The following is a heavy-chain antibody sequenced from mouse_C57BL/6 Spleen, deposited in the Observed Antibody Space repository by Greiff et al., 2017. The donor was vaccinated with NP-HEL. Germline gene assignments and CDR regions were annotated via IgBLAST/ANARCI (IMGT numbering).Heavy chain of an antibody. CDR1: GYTFTSYW. CDR2: IDTNSGGT. V-gene: IGHV1-72*01. D-gene: IGHD2-1*01. CDR3: ARSDYYGNVMDY. Sequence: QVQLQQPGAELVKPGASVKLSCKASGYTFTSYWMHWVKQRPGRGLEWIGRIDTNSGGTTYNEKFKSKATLTVDKPSSTAYMQLSSLTSEDSAVYYCARSDYYGNVMDYWGQGTSVTVSS. J-gene: IGHJ4*01.